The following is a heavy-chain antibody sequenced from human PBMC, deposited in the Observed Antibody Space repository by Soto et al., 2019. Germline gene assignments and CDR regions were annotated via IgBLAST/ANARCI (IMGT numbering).Heavy chain of an antibody. J-gene: IGHJ4*02. CDR1: GASVRSGDYY. V-gene: IGHV4-30-4*01. Sequence: PSETLSLTCSVSGASVRSGDYYWSCIRQAPGKGLEWIGYIYNSGGSYYNPSLKGRLTISIDTSKNQFSLKLNSVTAADTAIYYCVGTGTTDDYWGRGPLVTVS. CDR2: IYNSGGS. CDR3: VGTGTTDDY. D-gene: IGHD4-17*01.